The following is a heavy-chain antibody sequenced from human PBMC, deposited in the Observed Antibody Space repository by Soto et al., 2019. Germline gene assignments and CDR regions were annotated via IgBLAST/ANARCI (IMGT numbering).Heavy chain of an antibody. J-gene: IGHJ4*02. CDR1: GFTFSSYA. CDR2: ISYDGSNK. D-gene: IGHD3-22*01. Sequence: QVQLVESGGGVVQPGRSLRLSCAASGFTFSSYAMHWVRQAPGKGLEWVAVISYDGSNKYYADSVKGRFTISRDNSKNTLYLQMNSRRAEDTAVYYCARDGAWADYYDSSGYYSYWGQGTLVTVSS. V-gene: IGHV3-30-3*01. CDR3: ARDGAWADYYDSSGYYSY.